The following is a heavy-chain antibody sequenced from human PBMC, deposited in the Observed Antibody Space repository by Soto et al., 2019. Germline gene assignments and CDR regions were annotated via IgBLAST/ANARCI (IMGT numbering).Heavy chain of an antibody. J-gene: IGHJ4*02. D-gene: IGHD4-17*01. CDR3: ARARSGDYGSSDY. V-gene: IGHV4-30-4*01. CDR1: GGSINSGDYY. CDR2: IFHSGST. Sequence: QVQLQESGPGLVKPSQTLSLTCTVSGGSINSGDYYWSWIRQPPGKGLEWIGYIFHSGSTYYNPSLKRRVTMSVDTSKNQFSLKLNSVTAADTAVYYCARARSGDYGSSDYWGQGTLVTVSS.